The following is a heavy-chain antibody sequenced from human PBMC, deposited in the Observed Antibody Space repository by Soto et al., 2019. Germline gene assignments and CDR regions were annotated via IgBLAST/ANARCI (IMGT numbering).Heavy chain of an antibody. Sequence: QLQLQESGPGLVKPSETLSLTCTVSGGSISSSRYCWGWIRQPPGKGLEWIGSMYYSGSTYYNPSLHSRLTISVDASKGQFSLRLTSVTAADPAIYYCGDIVVLAGSHSLRYFQHWGQGTLVTVSS. J-gene: IGHJ1*01. CDR3: GDIVVLAGSHSLRYFQH. D-gene: IGHD2-15*01. CDR1: GGSISSSRYC. V-gene: IGHV4-39*01. CDR2: MYYSGST.